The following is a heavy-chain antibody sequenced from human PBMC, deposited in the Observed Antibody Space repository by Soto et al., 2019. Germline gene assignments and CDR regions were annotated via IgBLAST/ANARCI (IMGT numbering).Heavy chain of an antibody. D-gene: IGHD2-21*02. CDR3: ARRVGDAYWYFDL. CDR2: IYPGDSDT. V-gene: IGHV5-51*01. CDR1: EYTFTSYW. J-gene: IGHJ2*01. Sequence: EVQLVPSGAEVKKPGESLKISCKGSEYTFTSYWIGWVRQMPGKGLEFMGIIYPGDSDTRYSPSFQGQVTISADKSISTAYLRWSSLKASDVAMYYCARRVGDAYWYFDLWGRGTLVTVSS.